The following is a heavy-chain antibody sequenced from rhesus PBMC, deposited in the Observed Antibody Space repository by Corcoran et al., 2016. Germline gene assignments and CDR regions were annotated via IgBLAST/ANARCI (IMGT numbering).Heavy chain of an antibody. CDR2: INGNSGST. CDR1: GGSVSSYW. J-gene: IGHJ4*01. CDR3: ARLKRYSGSYLFDY. Sequence: QVQLQESGPGLMKPSETLSLTCAVSGGSVSSYWWSWIRQPPGKGLVVIGGINGNSGSTNYTPSLTSRVTISKDASKNQFSLKLSSVTAADTAVYYCARLKRYSGSYLFDYWGQGVLVTVSS. V-gene: IGHV4-80*01. D-gene: IGHD1-44*02.